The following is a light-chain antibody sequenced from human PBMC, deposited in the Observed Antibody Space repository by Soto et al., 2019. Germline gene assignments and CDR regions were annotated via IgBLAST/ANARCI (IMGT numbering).Light chain of an antibody. CDR3: QQLNSFPPLFT. Sequence: DIQLTQSPSFLSASVGDRVTITCRASQGISSYLAWYQQRPGEPPELLIYGASTLQSGVASRFSGSGSGTEFTLTISSLQPEDFATYFCQQLNSFPPLFTLGPGTTVDIK. V-gene: IGKV1-9*01. CDR1: QGISSY. J-gene: IGKJ3*01. CDR2: GAS.